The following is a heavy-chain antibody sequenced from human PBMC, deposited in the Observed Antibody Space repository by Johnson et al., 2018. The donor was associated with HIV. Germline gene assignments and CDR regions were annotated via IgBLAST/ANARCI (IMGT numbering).Heavy chain of an antibody. CDR1: GFTFSSYG. CDR2: IRYDGSNK. V-gene: IGHV3-30*02. Sequence: VQLVESGGGVVQPGGSLRLSCAASGFTFSSYGMHWVRQAPGKGLEWVAFIRYDGSNKYYADSVKGRFTISRENSKNTLYLQMNSLRAEDTAVYYCAKDLRGSENEKWASHYYDLGRGYPDQDPRDVVGTFDIWGHGTMVTVSS. J-gene: IGHJ3*02. D-gene: IGHD3-3*01. CDR3: AKDLRGSENEKWASHYYDLGRGYPDQDPRDVVGTFDI.